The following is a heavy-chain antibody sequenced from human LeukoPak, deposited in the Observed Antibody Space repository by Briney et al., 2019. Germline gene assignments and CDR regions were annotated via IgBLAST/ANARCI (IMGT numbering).Heavy chain of an antibody. CDR2: ISSRSSTI. CDR1: RFTFSSYS. D-gene: IGHD2-2*01. V-gene: IGHV3-48*01. J-gene: IGHJ4*02. Sequence: GGSLRLSCAASRFTFSSYSMNWVRQAPGKGLEWVSYISSRSSTIYYADSVKGRFTISRDNAKNSLYLQMNSLRAEDTAVYYCARALGYCSSASCYYFDNWGQGTLVTVSS. CDR3: ARALGYCSSASCYYFDN.